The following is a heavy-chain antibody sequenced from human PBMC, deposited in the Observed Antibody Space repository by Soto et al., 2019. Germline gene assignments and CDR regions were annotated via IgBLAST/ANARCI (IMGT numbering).Heavy chain of an antibody. V-gene: IGHV5-51*01. Sequence: GESLKISCKGSGYSFTSYWIGWVRQMPGKGLEWMGIIYPGDSDTRYSPSFQGQVTISADKSISTAYLQWSSLKASDTAMYYCASGSIPEYGGNSGGHDYYYGTDVRGQGTRVTVSS. CDR3: ASGSIPEYGGNSGGHDYYYGTDV. J-gene: IGHJ6*02. CDR1: GYSFTSYW. CDR2: IYPGDSDT. D-gene: IGHD2-21*02.